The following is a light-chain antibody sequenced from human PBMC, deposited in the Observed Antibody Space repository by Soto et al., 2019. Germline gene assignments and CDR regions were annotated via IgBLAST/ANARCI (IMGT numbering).Light chain of an antibody. CDR3: QQRSHWPPA. J-gene: IGKJ2*01. Sequence: EIVLTQSPATLSLSPGERATLSCRASQSVSSYLAWYQQKPGQAPRLLIYDASNRATGIPARFSGSGSGTDFTLTISSLEPEDFAVYHCQQRSHWPPAFGQGTKVEIK. V-gene: IGKV3-11*01. CDR2: DAS. CDR1: QSVSSY.